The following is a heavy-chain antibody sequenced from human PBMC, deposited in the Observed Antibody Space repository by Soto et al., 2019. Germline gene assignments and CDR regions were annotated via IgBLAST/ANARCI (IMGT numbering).Heavy chain of an antibody. J-gene: IGHJ4*02. V-gene: IGHV1-2*04. CDR3: ARADYYDRSAHLYYFDY. CDR1: GYTFTGYY. Sequence: GASVKVSCKASGYTFTGYYMHWVRQAPGQGLKWMGWINPNTGGTKYAQKFQGWVTMTRDTSISTAYMELSGLTSDDTAVYYCARADYYDRSAHLYYFDYWGQGTLVTVSS. CDR2: INPNTGGT. D-gene: IGHD3-22*01.